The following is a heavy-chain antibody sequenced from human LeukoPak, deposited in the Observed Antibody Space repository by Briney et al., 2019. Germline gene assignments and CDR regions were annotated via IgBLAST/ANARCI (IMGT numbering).Heavy chain of an antibody. Sequence: SETLSLTCTVSGGSLSSYYWSWIRQPPGKGLEWSGYIYYSGSTNYNPSLKSRVTISVDTSKNQFSLKLSSVTAADTAVYYCARDRGLRDFDYWGQGTLVTVSS. CDR1: GGSLSSYY. J-gene: IGHJ4*02. V-gene: IGHV4-59*01. CDR3: ARDRGLRDFDY. D-gene: IGHD3-16*01. CDR2: IYYSGST.